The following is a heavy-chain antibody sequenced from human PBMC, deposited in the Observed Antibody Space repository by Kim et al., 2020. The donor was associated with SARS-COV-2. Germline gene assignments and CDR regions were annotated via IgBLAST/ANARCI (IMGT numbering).Heavy chain of an antibody. D-gene: IGHD3-22*01. J-gene: IGHJ3*02. V-gene: IGHV3-48*03. Sequence: ADSEKGRFTISRDNAKNSLYLQMNSLRAEDTAVYYCARCLCQWLDYAFDIWGQGTMVTVSS. CDR3: ARCLCQWLDYAFDI.